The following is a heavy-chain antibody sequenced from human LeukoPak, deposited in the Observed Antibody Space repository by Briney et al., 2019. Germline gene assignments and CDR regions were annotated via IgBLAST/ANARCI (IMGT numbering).Heavy chain of an antibody. CDR1: GFTFSSYW. V-gene: IGHV3-74*01. J-gene: IGHJ4*02. CDR2: IDFETDTT. CDR3: VRAGSGFDY. Sequence: GGSLRLSCVASGFTFSSYWMHWVRQAPGKGLEWVSRIDFETDTTTYAGSVKGRFTISRDNTKNTLYLQMDSLRDEVAAVYYCVRAGSGFDYWGQGTLVTVTS. D-gene: IGHD2-15*01.